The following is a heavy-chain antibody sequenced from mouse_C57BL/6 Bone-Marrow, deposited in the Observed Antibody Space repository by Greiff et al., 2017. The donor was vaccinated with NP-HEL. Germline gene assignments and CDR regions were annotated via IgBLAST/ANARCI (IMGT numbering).Heavy chain of an antibody. V-gene: IGHV14-2*01. CDR3: ASLTGPFAY. Sequence: EVQLQQSGAELVKPGASVKLSCTASGFNIKDYYMHWVKQRTEQGLEWIGRIDPEDGETKYAPKFQSKAPITADTSSNTAYLQLSSLTSEDTAVYYCASLTGPFAYWGQGTLVTVSA. CDR2: IDPEDGET. J-gene: IGHJ3*01. CDR1: GFNIKDYY. D-gene: IGHD4-1*01.